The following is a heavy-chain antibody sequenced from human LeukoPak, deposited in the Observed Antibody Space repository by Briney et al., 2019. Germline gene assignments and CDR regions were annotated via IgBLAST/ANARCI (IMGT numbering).Heavy chain of an antibody. CDR3: VKGGNTAIVGATSFDY. CDR1: GFTFSNHG. V-gene: IGHV3-30*02. Sequence: GGSLRLSCAASGFTFSNHGMHWVRQAPGRGLEWVPYIRYDGGNEQYAESVKGRFTISRDNSKNTVDLQMNSLRVEDTAVYYCVKGGNTAIVGATSFDYWGQGTLVTVSS. J-gene: IGHJ4*02. D-gene: IGHD1-26*01. CDR2: IRYDGGNE.